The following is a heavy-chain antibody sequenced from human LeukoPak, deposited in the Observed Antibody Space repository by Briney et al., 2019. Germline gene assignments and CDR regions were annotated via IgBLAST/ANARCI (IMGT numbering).Heavy chain of an antibody. CDR1: GGSISSGDYY. Sequence: NSSETLSLTCTVSGGSISSGDYYWSWIRQPPGKGLEWIGYIYYSGSTYYNPSLKSRVTISVDTSKNQFSLKLSSVAAADTAVYYCAREHDSGMDVWGQGTTVTVSS. J-gene: IGHJ6*02. D-gene: IGHD2-21*02. CDR2: IYYSGST. CDR3: AREHDSGMDV. V-gene: IGHV4-30-4*01.